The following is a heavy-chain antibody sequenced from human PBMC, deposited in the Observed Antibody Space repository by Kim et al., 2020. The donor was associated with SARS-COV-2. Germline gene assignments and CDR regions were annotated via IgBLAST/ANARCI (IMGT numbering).Heavy chain of an antibody. V-gene: IGHV3-48*03. J-gene: IGHJ4*02. CDR1: GFTFSSHE. Sequence: GGSLRLSCAASGFTFSSHEMNWVRQAPGKGLEWLSYISGSDSTIYYADSVKGRFTISRDNAKNSLYLQMNSLRAEDTAVYYCASYLLDYYYDSSGYPITFDYWGQGTLVTVSS. D-gene: IGHD3-22*01. CDR3: ASYLLDYYYDSSGYPITFDY. CDR2: ISGSDSTI.